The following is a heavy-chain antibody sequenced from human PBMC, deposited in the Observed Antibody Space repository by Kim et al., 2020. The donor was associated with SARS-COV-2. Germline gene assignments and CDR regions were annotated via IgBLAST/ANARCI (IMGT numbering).Heavy chain of an antibody. Sequence: SETLSLTCTVSGGSISSYYWSWIRQPAGKGLEWIGRIYTSGSTNYNPSLKSRVTMSVDTSKNQFSLKLSSVTAADTAVYYCARVDFTLSSYYYGMDVWGQGTTVTVSS. CDR3: ARVDFTLSSYYYGMDV. V-gene: IGHV4-4*07. CDR2: IYTSGST. CDR1: GGSISSYY. J-gene: IGHJ6*02. D-gene: IGHD3-3*01.